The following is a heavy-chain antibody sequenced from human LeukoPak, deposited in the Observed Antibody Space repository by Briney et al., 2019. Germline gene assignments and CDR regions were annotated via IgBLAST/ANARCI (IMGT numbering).Heavy chain of an antibody. CDR3: AGHPYYDSNGSFDY. D-gene: IGHD3-22*01. CDR2: IYYSGST. J-gene: IGHJ4*02. V-gene: IGHV4-39*01. CDR1: GGSISSSSYY. Sequence: PSETLSLTCTVSGGSISSSSYYWGWIRQPPGKGLEWIGSIYYSGSTYYNPSLKSRVTISVDTSKNQFSLKLSSVTAADTAVYYCAGHPYYDSNGSFDYWGQGTLVTVSS.